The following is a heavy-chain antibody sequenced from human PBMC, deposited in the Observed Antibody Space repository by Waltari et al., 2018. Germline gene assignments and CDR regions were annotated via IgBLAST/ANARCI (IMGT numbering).Heavy chain of an antibody. CDR2: INPYNGNT. D-gene: IGHD6-25*01. V-gene: IGHV1-18*01. CDR1: GYNFRPFG. J-gene: IGHJ3*01. Sequence: QGQLVQSGPEVKEPGASVKGSCKASGYNFRPFGIAWVRQAPGQGLEWMGWINPYNGNTRYSHLIQDRVSLTTDTSTSTAYLEVRTLESADTAVYFCARVKVSGGKSSCDVWGQGTMVTVSS. CDR3: ARVKVSGGKSSCDV.